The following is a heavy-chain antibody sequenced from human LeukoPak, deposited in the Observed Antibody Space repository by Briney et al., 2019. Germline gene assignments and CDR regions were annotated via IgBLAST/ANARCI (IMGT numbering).Heavy chain of an antibody. CDR2: IRYDGSNK. D-gene: IGHD2-2*01. Sequence: GGSLRLSCAASGFTFSSYGMHWVRQAPGKRLEWVAFIRYDGSNKYYADSVKGRFTISRDNSENTLYLQMNSLRAEDTAVYYCAKSHCSSTSCYVDYWGQGTLVTVSS. J-gene: IGHJ4*02. CDR1: GFTFSSYG. CDR3: AKSHCSSTSCYVDY. V-gene: IGHV3-30*02.